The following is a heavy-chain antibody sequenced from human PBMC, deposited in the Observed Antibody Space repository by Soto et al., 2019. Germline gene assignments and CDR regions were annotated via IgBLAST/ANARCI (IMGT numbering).Heavy chain of an antibody. Sequence: QVQLVESGGGVVQPGGSLRLSCKASGFTFTSYAIHWVRQAPGKGPEWVSVISPDGVNKHSSESVRGRFVISRDNSKNTVHLEMNRLRLDDTAVYFCARRLTTTVSALGYWGQVILVNVSS. V-gene: IGHV3-30*09. CDR1: GFTFTSYA. CDR2: ISPDGVNK. D-gene: IGHD1-1*01. J-gene: IGHJ4*02. CDR3: ARRLTTTVSALGY.